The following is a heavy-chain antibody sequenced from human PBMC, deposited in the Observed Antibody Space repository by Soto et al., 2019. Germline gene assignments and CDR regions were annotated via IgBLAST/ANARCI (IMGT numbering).Heavy chain of an antibody. CDR1: GGSISGYY. Sequence: PSETLSLTCTVSGGSISGYYWSWIRQPPGKGLEWIGYFYYSGNTNYNPSLKSRVTISVDTSKNQFSLKLSSVTAADTAVYYCARSRRGSSGWYGIWFDPWGQGTLVTVSS. V-gene: IGHV4-59*01. CDR3: ARSRRGSSGWYGIWFDP. D-gene: IGHD6-19*01. CDR2: FYYSGNT. J-gene: IGHJ5*02.